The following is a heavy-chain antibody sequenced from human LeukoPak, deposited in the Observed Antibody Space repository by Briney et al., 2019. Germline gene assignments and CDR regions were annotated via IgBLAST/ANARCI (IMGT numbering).Heavy chain of an antibody. CDR2: ISGSGGST. D-gene: IGHD2-21*02. V-gene: IGHV3-23*01. CDR1: GFTFSSYG. Sequence: GGSLRLSCAASGFTFSSYGMSWVRQAPGKGLEWVSAISGSGGSTYYADSVKGRFTISRDNSKNTLYLQMNSLRAEDTAVYYCASGYCGGACQLGGVDMWGQGTMVTVSS. CDR3: ASGYCGGACQLGGVDM. J-gene: IGHJ3*02.